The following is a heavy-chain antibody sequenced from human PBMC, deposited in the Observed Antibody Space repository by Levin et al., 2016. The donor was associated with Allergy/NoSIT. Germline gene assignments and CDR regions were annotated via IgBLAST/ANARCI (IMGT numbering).Heavy chain of an antibody. CDR1: GGSFSGYY. CDR3: ARDLGYCSSTSCYTRVYGMDV. Sequence: SETLSLTCAVYGGSFSGYYWSWIRQPPGKGLEWIGEINHSGSTNYNPSLKSRVTISVDTSKNQFSLKLSSVTAADTAVYYCARDLGYCSSTSCYTRVYGMDVWGQGTTVTVSS. D-gene: IGHD2-2*02. V-gene: IGHV4-34*01. J-gene: IGHJ6*02. CDR2: INHSGST.